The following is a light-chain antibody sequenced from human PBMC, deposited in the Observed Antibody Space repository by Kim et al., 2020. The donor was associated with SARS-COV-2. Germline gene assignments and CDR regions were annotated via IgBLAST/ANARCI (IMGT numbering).Light chain of an antibody. J-gene: IGLJ3*02. Sequence: SYELTQPPSVSVSPGQTASITCSGDKLGDKYACWYQQRPGQSPVMVIYEDAKRPSGIPERFSGSNSGNTAPLTISATQAADEADYFCQAWDSNIVVFGGG. CDR1: KLGDKY. CDR3: QAWDSNIVV. CDR2: EDA. V-gene: IGLV3-1*01.